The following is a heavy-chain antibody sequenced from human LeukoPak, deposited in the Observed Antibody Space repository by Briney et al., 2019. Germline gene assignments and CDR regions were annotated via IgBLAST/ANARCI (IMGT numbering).Heavy chain of an antibody. V-gene: IGHV3-74*01. CDR3: ARVGREYSSSSPPDY. CDR2: IDSGGSNT. D-gene: IGHD6-6*01. CDR1: GFTFSTYW. J-gene: IGHJ4*02. Sequence: GGSLRLSCVVSGFTFSTYWMHWVRRGPGKGLVWVSRIDSGGSNTLYADSVRGRFTISRDNAKNTLYLQMNSLRVEDTAMYYCARVGREYSSSSPPDYWGQGTLVTVSS.